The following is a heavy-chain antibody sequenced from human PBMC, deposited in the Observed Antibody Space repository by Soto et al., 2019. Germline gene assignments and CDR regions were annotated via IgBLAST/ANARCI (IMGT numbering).Heavy chain of an antibody. J-gene: IGHJ6*03. D-gene: IGHD3-3*01. Sequence: ASVKVSCKASGYTFTSYDINWVRQATGQGLEWMGWMNPNSGNTGYAQKFQGRVTMTRNTSISTAYMELSSLRSEDTAVYYCARAPKKRMYYDFWSGRKNNYYYYYMDVWGKGTTVTVSS. CDR1: GYTFTSYD. CDR2: MNPNSGNT. CDR3: ARAPKKRMYYDFWSGRKNNYYYYYMDV. V-gene: IGHV1-8*01.